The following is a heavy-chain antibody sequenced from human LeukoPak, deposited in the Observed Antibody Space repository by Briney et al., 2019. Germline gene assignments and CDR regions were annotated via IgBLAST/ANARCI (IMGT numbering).Heavy chain of an antibody. Sequence: SETLSLTCTVSGGSISSYYWSWIRQPPGKGLEWIGHIYGSGSTNYNPSLKSRVTLPVDTSKNQFSLKLSSVTAADTAVYYCAREGTSGTHLNWFDPWGQGTLVTVSS. CDR2: IYGSGST. CDR1: GGSISSYY. J-gene: IGHJ5*02. D-gene: IGHD1-1*01. V-gene: IGHV4-59*01. CDR3: AREGTSGTHLNWFDP.